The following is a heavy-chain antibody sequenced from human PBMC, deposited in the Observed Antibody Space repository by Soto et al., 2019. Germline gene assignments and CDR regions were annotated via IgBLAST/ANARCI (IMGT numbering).Heavy chain of an antibody. V-gene: IGHV3-23*01. D-gene: IGHD3-10*01. CDR2: ISGSGGST. CDR1: GFTFSSYA. Sequence: EVQMLESGGGLVQPGGSLRLSCAASGFTFSSYAMSWVRQAPGKGLEWVSAISGSGGSTYYADSVKGRFTISRDNSKNTLYLQMNSLRAEDTAVYYCANTLWFGEGGYWGQGTLVTVSS. J-gene: IGHJ4*02. CDR3: ANTLWFGEGGY.